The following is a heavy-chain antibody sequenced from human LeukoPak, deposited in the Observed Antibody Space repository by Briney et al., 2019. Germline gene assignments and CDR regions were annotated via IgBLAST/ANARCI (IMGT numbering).Heavy chain of an antibody. D-gene: IGHD3-3*01. CDR1: GGSISSYY. CDR3: AREPGWDFWSGYLYGMDV. V-gene: IGHV4-34*01. CDR2: INHSGST. J-gene: IGHJ6*02. Sequence: PSETLSLTCTVSGGSISSYYWSWIRQPPGKGLEWIGEINHSGSTNYNPSLKSRVTISVDTSKNQFSLKLSSVTAADTAVYYCAREPGWDFWSGYLYGMDVWGQGTTVTVSS.